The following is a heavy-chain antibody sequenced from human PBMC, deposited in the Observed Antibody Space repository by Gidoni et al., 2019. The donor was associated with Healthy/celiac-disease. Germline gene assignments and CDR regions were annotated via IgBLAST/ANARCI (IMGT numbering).Heavy chain of an antibody. D-gene: IGHD2-2*01. V-gene: IGHV6-1*01. CDR1: GDSVSSNSAA. CDR3: ARSNYCSSTSCANDAFDI. J-gene: IGHJ3*02. CDR2: TYYRSKWYN. Sequence: QVQLQQSGPGLVKPSQTLSLTCAIPGDSVSSNSAAWNWIRQSPSRGLEWLGRTYYRSKWYNDYAVSVKSRITINPDTSKNQFSLQLNSVTPEDTAVYYCARSNYCSSTSCANDAFDIWGQGTMVTVSS.